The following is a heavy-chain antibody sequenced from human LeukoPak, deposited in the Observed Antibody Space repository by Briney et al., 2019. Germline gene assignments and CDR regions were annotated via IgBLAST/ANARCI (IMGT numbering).Heavy chain of an antibody. J-gene: IGHJ5*02. V-gene: IGHV7-4-1*02. D-gene: IGHD5-24*01. Sequence: GASVKVSCKASGYTFTSYAMKWVRQAPGQGLGWVGWINTNTGNPTYAQGFTGRVVFSLDTSVSTAYLEISSLEAEETAADYCVRDNSVRDEAWWFNPWGQGTLVTVSS. CDR2: INTNTGNP. CDR1: GYTFTSYA. CDR3: VRDNSVRDEAWWFNP.